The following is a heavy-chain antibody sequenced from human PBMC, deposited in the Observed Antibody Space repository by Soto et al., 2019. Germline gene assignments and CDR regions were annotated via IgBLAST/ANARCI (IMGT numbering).Heavy chain of an antibody. CDR1: GYTFAGYY. Sequence: GASVKVSFKASGYTFAGYYMQWGRQAPGQGHQWMGWIKPNSGGTNCAQKFQGRVAMTRDTSISTAYLELSRLRSDDTAVYYCARVRNCSSNICYWAAFDIWGQGTMVAVSS. V-gene: IGHV1-2*02. CDR2: IKPNSGGT. CDR3: ARVRNCSSNICYWAAFDI. J-gene: IGHJ3*02. D-gene: IGHD2-2*01.